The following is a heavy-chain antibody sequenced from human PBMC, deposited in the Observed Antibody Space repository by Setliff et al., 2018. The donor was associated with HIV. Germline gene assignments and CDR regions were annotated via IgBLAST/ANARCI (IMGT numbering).Heavy chain of an antibody. CDR2: IYYSGST. CDR1: GGSISSGGYY. D-gene: IGHD2-21*02. J-gene: IGHJ5*02. V-gene: IGHV4-31*03. CDR3: VRALRRVTGSEWFDP. Sequence: PSETLSLTCTVSGGSISSGGYYWSWIRQHPGKGLEWIGYIYYSGSTYCNPSLKSRVTISVGTSKNQFSLKLSSVTAADTAVYYCVRALRRVTGSEWFDPWGQGTLVTAPQ.